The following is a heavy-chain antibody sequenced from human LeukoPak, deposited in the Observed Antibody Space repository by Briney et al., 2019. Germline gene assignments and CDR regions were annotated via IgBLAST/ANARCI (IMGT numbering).Heavy chain of an antibody. CDR3: AKLPSSGDYGVYWYFDL. CDR2: ISGSGGST. CDR1: GFTFSSYW. V-gene: IGHV3-23*01. J-gene: IGHJ2*01. D-gene: IGHD4-17*01. Sequence: PGGSLRLSCAASGFTFSSYWMSWVRQAPGKGLEWVSSISGSGGSTYYEVSVKGRFTISRANSKNTLYLQMTNLRAENTAVYYCAKLPSSGDYGVYWYFDLWGRGTLVTVSS.